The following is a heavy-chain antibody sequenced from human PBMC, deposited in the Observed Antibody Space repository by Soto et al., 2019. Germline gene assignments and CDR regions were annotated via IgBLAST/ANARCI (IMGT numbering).Heavy chain of an antibody. CDR1: GGTFSSYT. Sequence: QVQLVQSGAEVKKPGSSVKVSCKASGGTFSSYTISWVRQAPGQGLEWMGRIIPILGIANYAQKFQGRVTITADKSTSKAYMELSSLRSEDTAVYYCASGGAMVTFRYYYYYMDVWGKGTTVTVSS. CDR2: IIPILGIA. J-gene: IGHJ6*03. D-gene: IGHD5-18*01. V-gene: IGHV1-69*02. CDR3: ASGGAMVTFRYYYYYMDV.